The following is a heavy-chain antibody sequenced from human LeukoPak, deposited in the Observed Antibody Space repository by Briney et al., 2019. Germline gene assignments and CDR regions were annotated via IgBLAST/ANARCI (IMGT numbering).Heavy chain of an antibody. CDR2: IWRGGNFK. CDR3: VIDPPDSGWAFWS. J-gene: IGHJ5*02. V-gene: IGHV3-33*01. D-gene: IGHD6-19*01. CDR1: GFDFRTHA. Sequence: GGSLRLSCSGSGFDFRTHAMHWVRQAPGKGLEWVAMIWRGGNFKFYGDSVRGRFTISRDDSQSVVYLQMDSVRAEDTAVYYCVIDPPDSGWAFWSWGQGALVTVSS.